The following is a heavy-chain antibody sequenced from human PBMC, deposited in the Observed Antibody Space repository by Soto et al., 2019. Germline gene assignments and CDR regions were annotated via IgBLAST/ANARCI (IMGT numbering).Heavy chain of an antibody. CDR1: GSSISSGGYS. Sequence: PSKTLSLTCAVSGSSISSGGYSWSWIRQPPGKGLEWIGYIYHSGSTYYNPSLKSRVSISVDRSKNQFSLKLSSVTAADTAVYYCASGLVTTLHYWGRGTLVTVSS. CDR3: ASGLVTTLHY. CDR2: IYHSGST. D-gene: IGHD4-17*01. V-gene: IGHV4-30-2*01. J-gene: IGHJ4*02.